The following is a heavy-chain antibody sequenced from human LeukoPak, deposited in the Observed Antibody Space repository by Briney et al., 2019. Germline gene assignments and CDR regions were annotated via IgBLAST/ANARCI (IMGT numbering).Heavy chain of an antibody. J-gene: IGHJ4*02. Sequence: PGGSLRLSCAASGFTFDDYGMSWVRQAPGKGLEWVSGINWNGGSTGYADSVKGRFTISRDNAKNSLYLQMNSLRAEDTALYYCAKDLGYYDSSGYYWHLDYWGQGTLVTVSS. CDR3: AKDLGYYDSSGYYWHLDY. CDR1: GFTFDDYG. CDR2: INWNGGST. D-gene: IGHD3-22*01. V-gene: IGHV3-20*04.